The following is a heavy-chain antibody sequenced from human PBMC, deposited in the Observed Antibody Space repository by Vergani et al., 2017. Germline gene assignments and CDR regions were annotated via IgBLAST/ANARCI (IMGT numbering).Heavy chain of an antibody. V-gene: IGHV4-59*08. CDR1: GGSISSYY. CDR3: ASLLLRSPGYFDY. CDR2: IYYSGST. D-gene: IGHD3-3*01. Sequence: QVQLQESGPGLVKPSETLSLTCTVSGGSISSYYWSWIRQPPGKGLEWIGYIYYSGSTYYNPSLKSRVTISVDTSKNQFSLKLSSVTAADTAVYYCASLLLRSPGYFDYWGQGTLVTVSS. J-gene: IGHJ4*02.